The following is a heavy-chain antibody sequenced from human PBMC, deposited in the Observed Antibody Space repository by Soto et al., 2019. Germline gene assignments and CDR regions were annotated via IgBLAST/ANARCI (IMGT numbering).Heavy chain of an antibody. Sequence: QVQLQESGPGLLKPSETLSLSCTVSGGSISNYYWSWIRQPPGKGLEWIGYIYSSGSTNYNPSLKSRVTISVDTSKNQFSLKLRSVTAADTAVYYCARDYPYFTVTTSGGMDVWGQGTTVTVSS. CDR3: ARDYPYFTVTTSGGMDV. CDR1: GGSISNYY. J-gene: IGHJ6*02. V-gene: IGHV4-59*01. CDR2: IYSSGST. D-gene: IGHD4-17*01.